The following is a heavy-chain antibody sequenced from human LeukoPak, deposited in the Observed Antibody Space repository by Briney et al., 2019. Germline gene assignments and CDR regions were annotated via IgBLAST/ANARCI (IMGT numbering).Heavy chain of an antibody. V-gene: IGHV4-4*02. D-gene: IGHD5-12*01. CDR1: LDSTTSNF. Sequence: SETLSLTCTVSLDSTTSNFWSWARQSPGKGLEWIGEIHRSGSPNYNPSLQSRVTISIDRSRNQIALELSSVTAADTAVYYCARDIGYHTFDYWGQGGLVTVSS. CDR2: IHRSGSP. CDR3: ARDIGYHTFDY. J-gene: IGHJ4*02.